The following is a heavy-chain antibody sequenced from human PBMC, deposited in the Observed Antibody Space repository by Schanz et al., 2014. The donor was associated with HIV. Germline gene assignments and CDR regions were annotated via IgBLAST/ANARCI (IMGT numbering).Heavy chain of an antibody. CDR1: GYTFISYG. Sequence: QVQLVQSGAEVKKPGASVKVSCKASGYTFISYGISWVRQAPGQGLEWMGWISAYNGNTNYAQKFQGRLTMTTDTSTSTAYMELRNLRSEDTAVYYCARDLSLASSTPTLAFDIWGQGTMVTVSS. CDR2: ISAYNGNT. CDR3: ARDLSLASSTPTLAFDI. V-gene: IGHV1-18*01. D-gene: IGHD2-2*01. J-gene: IGHJ3*02.